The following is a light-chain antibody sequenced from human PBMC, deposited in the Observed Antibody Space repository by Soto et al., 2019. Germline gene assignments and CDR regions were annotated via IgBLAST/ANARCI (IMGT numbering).Light chain of an antibody. J-gene: IGKJ4*01. CDR1: QGITSY. Sequence: IQFTQSPSSLSASVGDRVTITCRASQGITSYLAWYQQRPGKAPGLLIYSASALQSGVPSVFSGSGDGTDFSLTISNLQPEDFATYYCQQLYSHPLTFGGGTKVDIK. CDR3: QQLYSHPLT. V-gene: IGKV1-9*01. CDR2: SAS.